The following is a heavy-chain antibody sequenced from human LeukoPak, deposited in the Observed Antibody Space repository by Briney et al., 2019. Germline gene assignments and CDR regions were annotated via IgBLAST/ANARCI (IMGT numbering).Heavy chain of an antibody. CDR3: ASPPDYGGNSALNAFDI. Sequence: TTSETLSLTCTVSGYSISSGYYWGWIRQPPGKGLEWIGSIYHSGSTYYNPSLKSRVTISVDTSKNQFSLKLSSVTAADTAMYYCASPPDYGGNSALNAFDIWGQGTMVTVSS. CDR2: IYHSGST. D-gene: IGHD4-23*01. V-gene: IGHV4-38-2*02. J-gene: IGHJ3*02. CDR1: GYSISSGYY.